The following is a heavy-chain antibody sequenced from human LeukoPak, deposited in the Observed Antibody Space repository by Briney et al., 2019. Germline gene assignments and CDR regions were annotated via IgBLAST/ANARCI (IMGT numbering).Heavy chain of an antibody. CDR1: GFTFSSYA. CDR2: ISGSGGST. V-gene: IGHV3-23*01. J-gene: IGHJ4*02. CDR3: AKGRGYYDFWSGYSTFDY. D-gene: IGHD3-3*01. Sequence: GGSLRLSCAASGFTFSSYAMSWVRQAPGKGLEWVSAISGSGGSTYYADSVKGRFTISRDNSKNTLYLQMNSLRAEDTAVYYCAKGRGYYDFWSGYSTFDYWGQGTLVTVSS.